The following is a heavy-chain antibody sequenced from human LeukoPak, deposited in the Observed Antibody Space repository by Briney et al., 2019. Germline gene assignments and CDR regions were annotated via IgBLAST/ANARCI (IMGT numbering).Heavy chain of an antibody. V-gene: IGHV1-69*01. CDR3: ARDSTYGDPFDY. D-gene: IGHD4-17*01. CDR1: GGTFSSYA. J-gene: IGHJ4*02. Sequence: GASVKVSCKASGGTFSSYAISWVRQAPGQGLEWMGGIIPIFGTENYAQKFQGRVTITADESTSTAYMELSSLRSEDTAVYYCARDSTYGDPFDYWGQGTLVTVSS. CDR2: IIPIFGTE.